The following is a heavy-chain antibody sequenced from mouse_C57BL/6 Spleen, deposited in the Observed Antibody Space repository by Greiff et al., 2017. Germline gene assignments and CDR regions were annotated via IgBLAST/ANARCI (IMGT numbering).Heavy chain of an antibody. CDR2: IYPGNSDT. J-gene: IGHJ1*03. CDR3: TRGDYGSRGGYYWYFDV. V-gene: IGHV1-5*01. CDR1: GYTFTSYW. D-gene: IGHD1-1*01. Sequence: EVKLQESGTVLARPGASVKMSCKTSGYTFTSYWMHWVKQRPGQGLEWIGAIYPGNSDTSYNQKFKGKAKLTAVTSASTAYMELSSLTNEDSAVYYCTRGDYGSRGGYYWYFDVWGTGTTVTVSS.